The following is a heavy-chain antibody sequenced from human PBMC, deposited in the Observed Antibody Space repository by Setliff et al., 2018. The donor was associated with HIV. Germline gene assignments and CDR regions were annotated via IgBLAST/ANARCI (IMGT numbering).Heavy chain of an antibody. CDR1: GVSTSSTSYY. CDR3: ARGSHGTSWTDY. D-gene: IGHD6-13*01. Sequence: PSETLSLTCTVSGVSTSSTSYYWGWIRQPPGKGLEWIGYIYYSGNTYYNPSLKSRVTMSVDTSTSRLSLKVHSVTAADTAMYYCARGSHGTSWTDYWGQGTLVTVSS. J-gene: IGHJ4*02. CDR2: IYYSGNT. V-gene: IGHV4-39*07.